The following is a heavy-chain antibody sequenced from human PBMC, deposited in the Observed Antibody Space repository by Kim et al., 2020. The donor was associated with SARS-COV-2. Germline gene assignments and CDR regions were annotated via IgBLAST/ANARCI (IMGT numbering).Heavy chain of an antibody. CDR3: ARGGSGGDYANLFDP. V-gene: IGHV3-48*03. D-gene: IGHD4-17*01. CDR1: GFTFNSYE. CDR2: INSHGSTS. Sequence: GGSLRLSCAASGFTFNSYEMTWVRQAPGKGLEWVSYINSHGSTSHYADSVKGRFTISRDNAKNSLYLQMNSLRAEDTAVFYCARGGSGGDYANLFDPWGQGTLVTVSS. J-gene: IGHJ5*02.